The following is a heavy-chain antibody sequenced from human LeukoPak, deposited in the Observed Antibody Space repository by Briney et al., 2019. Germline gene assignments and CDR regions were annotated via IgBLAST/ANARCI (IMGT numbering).Heavy chain of an antibody. CDR2: ISGNGGRT. V-gene: IGHV3-23*01. CDR1: GFTFNSYA. CDR3: TRVMWDSSGYPIDY. D-gene: IGHD3-22*01. J-gene: IGHJ4*02. Sequence: GGSLRLSCAASGFTFNSYAMSWVRQAPGKGLEWVSAISGNGGRTYYADSVKGHFTTSRDNSKNTLNLQMHRLRVEDTAVYYCTRVMWDSSGYPIDYWGQGSLVTVSS.